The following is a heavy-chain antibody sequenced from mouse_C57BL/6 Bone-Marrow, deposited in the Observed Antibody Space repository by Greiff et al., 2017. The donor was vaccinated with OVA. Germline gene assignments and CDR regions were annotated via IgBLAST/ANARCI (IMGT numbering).Heavy chain of an antibody. D-gene: IGHD1-1*01. CDR3: ASGAITTVADY. J-gene: IGHJ2*01. Sequence: QVQLQQPGAELVKPGASVKLSCKASGYTFTSYWMQWVKQRPGQGLEWIGEIDPSDSYTNYNQKFKGKATLTVDTSSSTAYMQLSSLTSEDSAVYYWASGAITTVADYWGKGTTLTVSS. CDR1: GYTFTSYW. CDR2: IDPSDSYT. V-gene: IGHV1-50*01.